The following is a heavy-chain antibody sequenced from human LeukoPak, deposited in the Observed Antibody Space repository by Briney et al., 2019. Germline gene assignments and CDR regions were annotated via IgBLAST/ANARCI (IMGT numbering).Heavy chain of an antibody. D-gene: IGHD1-26*01. CDR2: ISSRSSYI. CDR1: GFTFSSYE. CDR3: ARAFSGSYYYHYYYMDV. V-gene: IGHV3-21*06. Sequence: GGSLRLSCAASGFTFSSYEMNWVRQAPGKGLEWVSSISSRSSYIYYAESVKGRFAISRDNAKNLLFLQMNSLRAEDTAVYYCARAFSGSYYYHYYYMDVWGKGTTVTVSS. J-gene: IGHJ6*03.